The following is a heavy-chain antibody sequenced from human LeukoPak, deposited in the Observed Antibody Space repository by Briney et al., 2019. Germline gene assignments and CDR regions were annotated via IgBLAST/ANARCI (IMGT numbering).Heavy chain of an antibody. CDR1: GFTFSSNA. J-gene: IGHJ4*02. Sequence: GGSLRLSCAASGFTFSSNAMSWVRQAPGKGLEWVSAISGTGHSTYYADPVKGRFTISRDNSKNTLDLHMNSLRAEDTAVYYCAKDLRVAVGRGYFDYWGQGTLVTVSS. V-gene: IGHV3-23*01. CDR3: AKDLRVAVGRGYFDY. D-gene: IGHD6-19*01. CDR2: ISGTGHST.